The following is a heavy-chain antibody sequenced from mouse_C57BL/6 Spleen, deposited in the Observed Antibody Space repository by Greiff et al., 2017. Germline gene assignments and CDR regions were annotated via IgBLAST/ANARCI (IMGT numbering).Heavy chain of an antibody. CDR2: ISDGGSYT. CDR3: ARVGYYGKPWFAY. D-gene: IGHD2-1*01. J-gene: IGHJ3*01. V-gene: IGHV5-4*03. Sequence: DVMLVESGGGLVKPGGSLKLSCAASGFTFSSYAMSWVRQTPEKRLEWVATISDGGSYTYYPDNVKGRFTISRDNAKNNLYLQMSHLKSEDTAMYYCARVGYYGKPWFAYWGQGTLVTVSA. CDR1: GFTFSSYA.